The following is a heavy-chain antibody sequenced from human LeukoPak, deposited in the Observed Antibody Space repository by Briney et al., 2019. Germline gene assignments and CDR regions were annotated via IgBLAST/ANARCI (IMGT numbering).Heavy chain of an antibody. CDR1: GFTFSSYW. CDR3: ARGGGLDV. D-gene: IGHD3-16*01. V-gene: IGHV3-7*03. CDR2: TNHNGNVN. Sequence: GGSLRLSCAASGFTFSSYWMNWARQAPGKGLEWVASTNHNGNVNYYVDSVRGRFTISRDNAKNSLYLQMSNLRAEDTAVYFCARGGGLDVWGQGATVTVSS. J-gene: IGHJ6*02.